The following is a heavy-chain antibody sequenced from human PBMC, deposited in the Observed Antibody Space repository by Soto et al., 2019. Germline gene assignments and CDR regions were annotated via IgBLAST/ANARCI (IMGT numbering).Heavy chain of an antibody. V-gene: IGHV4-34*01. CDR3: AVAPTMVRGVQSNWFDP. CDR2: INHSGST. Sequence: QVQLQQWGAGLLKPSETLSLTCAVYGGSFSGYYWSWIRQPPGKGLEWIGEINHSGSTTYNPSLKSRVPISVDTSKNQFSLKLSSVTAADTAVYYCAVAPTMVRGVQSNWFDPWGQGTLVTVSS. D-gene: IGHD3-10*01. CDR1: GGSFSGYY. J-gene: IGHJ5*02.